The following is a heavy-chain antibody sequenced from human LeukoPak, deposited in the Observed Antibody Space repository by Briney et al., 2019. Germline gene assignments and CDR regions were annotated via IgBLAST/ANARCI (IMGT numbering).Heavy chain of an antibody. J-gene: IGHJ6*02. CDR1: GFTFSSYE. D-gene: IGHD5-18*01. Sequence: GGSLRLSCAASGFTFSSYEMNWVRQAPGNGLEWVSYISSSGSTIYYADSVKGRFTISRDNAKNSLYLQMNSLRAEDTAVYYCAREDTAMVNYYYYGMDVWGQGTTVTVSS. V-gene: IGHV3-48*03. CDR2: ISSSGSTI. CDR3: AREDTAMVNYYYYGMDV.